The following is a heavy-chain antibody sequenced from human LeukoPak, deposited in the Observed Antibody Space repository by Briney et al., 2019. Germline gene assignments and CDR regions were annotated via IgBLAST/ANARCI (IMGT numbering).Heavy chain of an antibody. D-gene: IGHD6-19*01. V-gene: IGHV1-2*02. Sequence: GASVKVSCKASGYTFTGYYMHWVRQAPGQGLEWMGWINPNSGGTNYAQKFQGRVTMTRDTSISTAYMELSRLRSDDTAVYYCARDLEYSSGWYPYYFDYWGQGTLVTVSS. J-gene: IGHJ4*02. CDR1: GYTFTGYY. CDR3: ARDLEYSSGWYPYYFDY. CDR2: INPNSGGT.